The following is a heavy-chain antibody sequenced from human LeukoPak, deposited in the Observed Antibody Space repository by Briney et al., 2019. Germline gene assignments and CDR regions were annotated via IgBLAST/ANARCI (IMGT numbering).Heavy chain of an antibody. CDR2: INHSGST. J-gene: IGHJ4*02. CDR1: GGSFSGYY. CDR3: ARGRY. Sequence: PSETLSLTCAVYGGSFSGYYWSWIRQPPGKGLEWIGEINHSGSTNYNPSLKSRVTISVDTSKNQFSLKLSSVAAADTAVYYCARGRYWGQGTLVTVSS. V-gene: IGHV4-34*01.